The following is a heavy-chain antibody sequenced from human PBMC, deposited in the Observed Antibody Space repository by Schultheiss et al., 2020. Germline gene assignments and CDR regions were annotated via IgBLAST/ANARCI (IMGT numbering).Heavy chain of an antibody. CDR2: ISYDGSDK. CDR3: ARVWDM. J-gene: IGHJ3*02. V-gene: IGHV3-30-3*01. Sequence: GGSLRLSCAASGFIFSDYAIHWVRQAPGKGLEWVTVISYDGSDKYYSDSVKGRFTISRDNSKNTLYLQMNSLRAEDTAVYYCARVWDMWGQGAKVTVSS. CDR1: GFIFSDYA. D-gene: IGHD3-16*01.